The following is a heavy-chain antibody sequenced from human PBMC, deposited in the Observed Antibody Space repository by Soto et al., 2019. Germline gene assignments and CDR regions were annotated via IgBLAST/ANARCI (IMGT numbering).Heavy chain of an antibody. J-gene: IGHJ4*02. V-gene: IGHV3-33*01. D-gene: IGHD6-13*01. CDR2: IWSDVNKK. CDR1: GFTFSNYD. Sequence: QVQLVESGGGVVQPGRSLRLSCAASGFTFSNYDMNWVRQAPGKGLEWVAVIWSDVNKKYYGESVKGRFTISRDNSKNTLYIEMNSLSGEDTAVDYCAATRGCSTWRDPIDFWAQGTLVTVSS. CDR3: AATRGCSTWRDPIDF.